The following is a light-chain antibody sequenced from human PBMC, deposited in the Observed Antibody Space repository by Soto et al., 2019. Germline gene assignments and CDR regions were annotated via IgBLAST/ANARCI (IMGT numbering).Light chain of an antibody. CDR3: CSYAGSYTLV. CDR2: DVS. V-gene: IGLV2-11*01. J-gene: IGLJ2*01. Sequence: QSALTQPRSVSGSPGQSVTISCTGTSSDVGGYNYVSWYQQLPGKASQLIIYDVSKRPSGVPDRFSGSKSGNTASLTISGLQAEDEADYYCCSYAGSYTLVFGGGTKLTVL. CDR1: SSDVGGYNY.